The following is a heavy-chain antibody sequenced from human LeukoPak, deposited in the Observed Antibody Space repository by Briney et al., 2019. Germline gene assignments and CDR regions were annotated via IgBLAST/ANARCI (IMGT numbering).Heavy chain of an antibody. Sequence: SVKVSCKASGGTFSSYAISWVRQAPGQGLEWMGRIIPILGIANYAQKFQGRVTITADKSTSTAYMELSSLRSEDTAVYYCAKDRGTLPAKYFDYWGQGTLVTVSS. V-gene: IGHV1-69*04. CDR2: IIPILGIA. D-gene: IGHD1-14*01. J-gene: IGHJ4*02. CDR1: GGTFSSYA. CDR3: AKDRGTLPAKYFDY.